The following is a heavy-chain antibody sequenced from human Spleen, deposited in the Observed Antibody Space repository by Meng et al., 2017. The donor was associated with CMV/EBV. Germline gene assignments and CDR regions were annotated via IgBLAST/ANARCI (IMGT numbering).Heavy chain of an antibody. Sequence: SVKVSCKASGGTFSSYAISWVRQAPGQGLEWMGGIIPIFGTANYAQKFQGRVTITTDESTSTAYMELSSLRSEDTAVYYCARGAFNDFWSGLPHYNWGQGTLVTVSS. V-gene: IGHV1-69*05. CDR3: ARGAFNDFWSGLPHYN. D-gene: IGHD3-3*01. CDR2: IIPIFGTA. CDR1: GGTFSSYA. J-gene: IGHJ4*02.